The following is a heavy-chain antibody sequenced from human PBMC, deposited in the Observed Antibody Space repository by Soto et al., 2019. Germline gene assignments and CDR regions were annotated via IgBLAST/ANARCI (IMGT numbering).Heavy chain of an antibody. CDR1: GGSISSGDYY. V-gene: IGHV4-39*07. CDR2: LDYSGST. J-gene: IGHJ3*02. Sequence: PSETLSLTCTVSGGSISSGDYYWSWIRQPPGKGLEWIGSLDYSGSTYNNPSLKSRVTISVDTSKNQFSLKLSSVTAADTAVYYCARDDGYYYDSSGYYPNAFDIWGQGTMVTVSS. D-gene: IGHD3-22*01. CDR3: ARDDGYYYDSSGYYPNAFDI.